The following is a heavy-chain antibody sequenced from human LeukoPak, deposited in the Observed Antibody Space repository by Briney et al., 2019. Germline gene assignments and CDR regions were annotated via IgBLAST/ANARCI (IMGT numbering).Heavy chain of an antibody. CDR2: IYYSGNT. J-gene: IGHJ6*02. CDR3: ARDLDV. Sequence: SQTLSLTCIVSSGSISSGDYYWTWIRQPPGKGLEWIGYIYYSGNTHYNPSLKSRVSISVDTAKNQFSLNLSSVTAADTAVYYCARDLDVWGQGTTVTVSS. V-gene: IGHV4-30-4*01. CDR1: SGSISSGDYY.